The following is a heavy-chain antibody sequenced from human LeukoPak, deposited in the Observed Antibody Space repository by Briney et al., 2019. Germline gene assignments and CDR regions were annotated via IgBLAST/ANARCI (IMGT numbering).Heavy chain of an antibody. Sequence: GGSLRLSCAASGFTFSDYYMGWIRQAPGKGLEWVSYISNSGSGTYYPDSVKGRFTISRDNAKKSLYLHVKSLRAEDTAVYYCARALNDAFDIWGQGTMVTVSS. CDR1: GFTFSDYY. J-gene: IGHJ3*02. CDR3: ARALNDAFDI. CDR2: ISNSGSGT. V-gene: IGHV3-11*04.